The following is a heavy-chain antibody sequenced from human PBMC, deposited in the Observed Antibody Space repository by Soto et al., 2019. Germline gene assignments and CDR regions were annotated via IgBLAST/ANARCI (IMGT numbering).Heavy chain of an antibody. Sequence: PSETLSLTCTVSGGSISSSSYYWGWIRQPPGKGLEWIGSIYYSGSTYYNPSLKSRVTISVDTSKNQFSLKLSSVTAADTAVYYCARVREAGYYYDSSGYYYFDSWGQGTLVTVSS. J-gene: IGHJ4*02. CDR3: ARVREAGYYYDSSGYYYFDS. CDR2: IYYSGST. CDR1: GGSISSSSYY. V-gene: IGHV4-39*01. D-gene: IGHD3-22*01.